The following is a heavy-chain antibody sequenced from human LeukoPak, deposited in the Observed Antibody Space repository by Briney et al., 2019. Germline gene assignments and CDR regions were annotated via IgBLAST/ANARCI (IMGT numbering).Heavy chain of an antibody. CDR3: ARERTFTMIVVVSAFDI. CDR1: GFTFSSYS. V-gene: IGHV3-20*04. D-gene: IGHD3-22*01. Sequence: GGSLRLSCAASGFTFSSYSMNWVRQAPGKGLEWVSGINWYGGSTGYADSVKGRFTISRDNAKNSLYLQMNSLRAEDTALYYCARERTFTMIVVVSAFDIWGQGTMVTVSS. J-gene: IGHJ3*02. CDR2: INWYGGST.